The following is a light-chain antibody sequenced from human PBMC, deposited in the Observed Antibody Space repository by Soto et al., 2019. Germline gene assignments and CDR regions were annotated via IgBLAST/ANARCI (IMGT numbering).Light chain of an antibody. CDR2: GAS. Sequence: ENLLTQSPGTLSLSPGEEATLSCRASQSVSRNFLAWYQQRPGQAPRLLIHGASSRVNGIPDRFSGRGFGTDFTLTISRLEPEDVAVYYCLQYGSSPFTFGGGTRVTIK. CDR1: QSVSRNF. CDR3: LQYGSSPFT. V-gene: IGKV3-20*01. J-gene: IGKJ4*01.